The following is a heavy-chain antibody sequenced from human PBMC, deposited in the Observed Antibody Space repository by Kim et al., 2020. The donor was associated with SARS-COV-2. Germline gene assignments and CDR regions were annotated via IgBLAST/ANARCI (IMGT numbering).Heavy chain of an antibody. D-gene: IGHD3-3*01. J-gene: IGHJ4*02. CDR1: GFTFSDYY. CDR3: ARAGFGGLRASAY. Sequence: GGSLRLSCAASGFTFSDYYMSWVRQAPGKGLECVSYISTSSSYTNYADSVKGRFTISRDNAKNSLYLQMNSLRAEDTAVYYCARAGFGGLRASAYWGQGTLVTVSS. V-gene: IGHV3-11*05. CDR2: ISTSSSYT.